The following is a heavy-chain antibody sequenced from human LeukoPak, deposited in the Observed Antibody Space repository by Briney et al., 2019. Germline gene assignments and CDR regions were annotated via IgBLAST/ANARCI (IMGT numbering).Heavy chain of an antibody. CDR3: ATVGITGTFRARFFDY. CDR2: FDPEDGET. J-gene: IGHJ4*02. Sequence: ASVKVSCKVSGYTLTELSMHWVRQAPGKGLEWMGGFDPEDGETIYAQKFQGRVTMTEDTSTDTAYMELSSLRSEDTAVYYCATVGITGTFRARFFDYWGQGTLVTVSS. CDR1: GYTLTELS. D-gene: IGHD1-20*01. V-gene: IGHV1-24*01.